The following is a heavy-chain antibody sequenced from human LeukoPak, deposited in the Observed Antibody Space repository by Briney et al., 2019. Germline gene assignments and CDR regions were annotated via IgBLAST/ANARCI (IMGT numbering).Heavy chain of an antibody. CDR2: ISYDGSNK. D-gene: IGHD1-26*01. CDR1: GFTFSSYA. CDR3: ARDHGGSYLISYYFDY. J-gene: IGHJ4*02. V-gene: IGHV3-30*04. Sequence: GGSLRLSCAASGFTFSSYAMHWVRQAPGKGLEGVAVISYDGSNKYYADSVKGRFTISRDNSKNTLYLQMNSLRAEDTAVYYCARDHGGSYLISYYFDYWGQGTQVSVSS.